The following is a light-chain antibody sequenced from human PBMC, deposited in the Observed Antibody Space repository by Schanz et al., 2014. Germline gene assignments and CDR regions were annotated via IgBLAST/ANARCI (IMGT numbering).Light chain of an antibody. CDR1: QTVASDY. CDR2: GAS. Sequence: EIVLTQSPATLSLSPGERATLSCRASQTVASDYLAWYQHIPGQAPRLLIYGASSRPTGIPDRFSGSGSGTDFTLTITRLEPEDSAVYYCQRYGTSPPLTFGGGTKIDIK. J-gene: IGKJ4*01. V-gene: IGKV3-20*01. CDR3: QRYGTSPPLT.